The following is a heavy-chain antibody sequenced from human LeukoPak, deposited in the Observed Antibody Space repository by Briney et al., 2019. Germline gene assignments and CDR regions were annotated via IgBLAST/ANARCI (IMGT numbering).Heavy chain of an antibody. J-gene: IGHJ4*02. V-gene: IGHV3-21*01. D-gene: IGHD3-22*01. CDR2: ISSSSSFR. Sequence: GGSLRLSCAASGFTFSSYSMNWVRQAPGKGLEWVSSISSSSSFRYYADSVRGRFTISRDNAKNSLYLQMNSLRAEDTAVYYCARESSGYFYWGQGTLVTVSS. CDR1: GFTFSSYS. CDR3: ARESSGYFY.